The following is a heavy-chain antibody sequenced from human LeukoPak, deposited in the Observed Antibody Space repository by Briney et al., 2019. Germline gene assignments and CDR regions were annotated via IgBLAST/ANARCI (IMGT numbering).Heavy chain of an antibody. CDR1: GYTFTSYG. V-gene: IGHV1-18*01. CDR3: ARGSSVVPAAMVYYYYYMDV. CDR2: ISAYNGNT. J-gene: IGHJ6*03. D-gene: IGHD2-2*01. Sequence: ASVKVSCKASGYTFTSYGISWVRQAPGQGLEWMGWISAYNGNTNYAQKLQGRVTMTTDTSTSTAYMELRSLRSDDTAVYYCARGSSVVPAAMVYYYYYMDVWGKGTTVTVSS.